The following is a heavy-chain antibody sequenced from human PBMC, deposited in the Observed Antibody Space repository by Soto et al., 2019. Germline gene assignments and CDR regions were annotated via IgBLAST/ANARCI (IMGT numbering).Heavy chain of an antibody. CDR2: ISGSGGST. D-gene: IGHD2-15*01. J-gene: IGHJ4*02. CDR3: AKDLAAHRPVVVVVAAVPFDY. CDR1: GFTLSSYA. V-gene: IGHV3-23*01. Sequence: GGSLRLSCAASGFTLSSYAMSWVRQAPGKGLEWVSAISGSGGSTYYADSVKGRFTISRDNSKNTLYLQMNSLRAEDTAVYYCAKDLAAHRPVVVVVAAVPFDYWGQGTLVTVSS.